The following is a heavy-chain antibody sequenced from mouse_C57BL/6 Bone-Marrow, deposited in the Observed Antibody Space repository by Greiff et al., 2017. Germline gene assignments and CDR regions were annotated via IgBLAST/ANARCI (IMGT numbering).Heavy chain of an antibody. V-gene: IGHV1-75*01. D-gene: IGHD1-1*01. J-gene: IGHJ1*03. CDR1: GYTFTDYY. CDR3: AREGVYYGSGYWYFDV. CDR2: IFPGSGST. Sequence: QVQLQQSGPELVKPGASVKISCKASGYTFTDYYINWVKQRPGQGLEWIGWIFPGSGSTYYNEKFKGKATLTVDKSSSTAYMLLSSLTSEDSAVXFCAREGVYYGSGYWYFDVWGTGTTVTVSS.